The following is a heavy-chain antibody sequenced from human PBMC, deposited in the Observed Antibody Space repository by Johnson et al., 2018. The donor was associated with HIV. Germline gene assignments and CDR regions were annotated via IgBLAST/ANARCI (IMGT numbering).Heavy chain of an antibody. CDR3: ASAGYSSAWYGKDAFDI. D-gene: IGHD6-19*01. CDR2: ISSAGTT. Sequence: VQLVESGGGLIQPGGSLRLSCAASGFTVSSYYMSWIRQAPGKGLEWVSVISSAGTTYYADSVKGRFTISRDSSKNTLYLQMNRLRAEEPAVYYCASAGYSSAWYGKDAFDIWGQGTMVTVSS. V-gene: IGHV3-53*01. J-gene: IGHJ3*02. CDR1: GFTVSSYY.